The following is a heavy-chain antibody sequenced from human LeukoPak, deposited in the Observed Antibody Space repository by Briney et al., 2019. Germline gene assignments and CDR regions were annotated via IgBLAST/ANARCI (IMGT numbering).Heavy chain of an antibody. D-gene: IGHD3-10*01. J-gene: IGHJ4*02. V-gene: IGHV4-39*01. CDR3: VHGSGSFRYYLDY. CDR2: IYYSGST. Sequence: SETLSLTCTVSGGSIISVSYFWGWIRQPPGKGLEWIGSIYYSGSTYYNPSLESRVTISVDTSRSQFSLKLSSVTAADTAVYYCVHGSGSFRYYLDYWGQGTLVTVSS. CDR1: GGSIISVSYF.